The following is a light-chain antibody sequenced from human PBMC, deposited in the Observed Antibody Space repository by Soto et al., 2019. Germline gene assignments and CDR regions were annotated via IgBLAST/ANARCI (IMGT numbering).Light chain of an antibody. J-gene: IGKJ2*01. Sequence: EIVMTQSQATLSVSPGERATLSCRASQSVSSNLAWYQQKPGQAPRLLLYGASTRATGIPARFSGSGSGTEFTLTISSLQSEDFAVYYCQQYNNWPPYTFGQGTKLEIK. CDR2: GAS. CDR3: QQYNNWPPYT. CDR1: QSVSSN. V-gene: IGKV3-15*01.